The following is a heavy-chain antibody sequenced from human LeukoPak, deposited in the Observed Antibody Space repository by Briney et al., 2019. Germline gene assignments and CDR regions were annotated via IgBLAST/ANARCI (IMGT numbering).Heavy chain of an antibody. CDR1: GGSISGGGYS. V-gene: IGHV4-30-2*01. Sequence: SQTLSLTCAVSGGSISGGGYSWSWIRQPPGKGLEWIGYIYHSGSTYYNPSLKSRVTISVDRSKNQFSLKLSSVTAADTAVYYCARTYYYGSGSDAFDIWGQGTMVTVSS. CDR2: IYHSGST. D-gene: IGHD3-10*01. CDR3: ARTYYYGSGSDAFDI. J-gene: IGHJ3*02.